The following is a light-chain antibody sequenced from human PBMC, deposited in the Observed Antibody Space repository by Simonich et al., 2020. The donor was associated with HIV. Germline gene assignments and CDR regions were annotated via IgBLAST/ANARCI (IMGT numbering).Light chain of an antibody. Sequence: QPVLTQPPSASASLGASVPLTCTLSSGSSSYKVAWYQQRPGKGPRFVMRVGTGGSVGAKGDGIPDRFSVLGSGLNRYLTIKNIQEEDESDYHCGAEHGSGSNLVWVFGGGTKLTVL. V-gene: IGLV9-49*01. CDR2: VGTGGSVG. CDR3: GAEHGSGSNLVWV. J-gene: IGLJ3*02. CDR1: SGSSSYK.